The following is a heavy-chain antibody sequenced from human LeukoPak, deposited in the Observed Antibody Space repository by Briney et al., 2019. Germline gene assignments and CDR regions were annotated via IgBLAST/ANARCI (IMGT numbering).Heavy chain of an antibody. CDR1: GFTFSSYE. J-gene: IGHJ5*02. D-gene: IGHD3-22*01. Sequence: GGSLRLSCAASGFTFSSYEMNWVRQALGKGLEWVSYISSSGSTIYYADSVKGRFTISRDNAKNSLYLQMNSLRAEDTAVYYCARKTYYYDSSGSGPNWFDPWGQGTLVTVSS. V-gene: IGHV3-48*03. CDR3: ARKTYYYDSSGSGPNWFDP. CDR2: ISSSGSTI.